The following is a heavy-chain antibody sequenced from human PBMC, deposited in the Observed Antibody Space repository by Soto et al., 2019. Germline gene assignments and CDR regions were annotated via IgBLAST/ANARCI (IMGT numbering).Heavy chain of an antibody. CDR3: AKSKGGTANGMDV. CDR1: GFSFDEYG. J-gene: IGHJ6*02. V-gene: IGHV3-9*01. Sequence: EVQLVESGGGLVQPGRSLRLSCAASGFSFDEYGMHWVRQAPGKGLEWVSGISWNSGTIGYADSVKGRISISRDNAKKSLYLQMNSLRAEDRALYYCAKSKGGTANGMDVWGQGTTVIVSS. D-gene: IGHD2-21*02. CDR2: ISWNSGTI.